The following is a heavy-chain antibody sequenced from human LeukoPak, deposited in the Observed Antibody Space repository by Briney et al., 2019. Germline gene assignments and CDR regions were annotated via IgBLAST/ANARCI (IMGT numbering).Heavy chain of an antibody. CDR3: AKGSNTGRGPCFVY. D-gene: IGHD3-16*01. J-gene: IGHJ4*02. CDR1: GFTFSTYE. Sequence: GGSLRLSCAASGFTFSTYEMNFVRQAPGKGLEWISYISASGKTTIYADSVKGRFTISRDNSKNSLYLQMNSLRTEDTAFYYCAKGSNTGRGPCFVYWGQGTLVTVSS. CDR2: ISASGKTT. V-gene: IGHV3-48*03.